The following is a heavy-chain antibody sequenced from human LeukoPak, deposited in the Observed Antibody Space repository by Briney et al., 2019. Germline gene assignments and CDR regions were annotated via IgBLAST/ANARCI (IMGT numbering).Heavy chain of an antibody. D-gene: IGHD3-22*01. J-gene: IGHJ5*02. V-gene: IGHV3-11*05. CDR2: ISSDSTYT. CDR3: ARDGAAYYYDSSNWFDP. Sequence: GGSLRLSCAASGFTFSDYYMIFIRQAPGKGLGWGSYISSDSTYTIYADSVEGRFAISRDTPNSSLYLQMNSLRAEDTAVYYCARDGAAYYYDSSNWFDPWGQGTLVTVSS. CDR1: GFTFSDYY.